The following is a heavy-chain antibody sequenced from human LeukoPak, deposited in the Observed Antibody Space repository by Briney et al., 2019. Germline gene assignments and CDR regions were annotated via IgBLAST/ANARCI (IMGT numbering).Heavy chain of an antibody. V-gene: IGHV1-46*01. Sequence: ASVKVSCKASGYTFTSYYMHWVRQAPGQGLEWMGIINPSGGSTSYARKFQGRVTMTRDTSTSTVYMELSGLRSEDTAVYYCARDLSSGSPPSWFDPWGQGTLVTVSS. CDR2: INPSGGST. D-gene: IGHD1-26*01. CDR1: GYTFTSYY. CDR3: ARDLSSGSPPSWFDP. J-gene: IGHJ5*02.